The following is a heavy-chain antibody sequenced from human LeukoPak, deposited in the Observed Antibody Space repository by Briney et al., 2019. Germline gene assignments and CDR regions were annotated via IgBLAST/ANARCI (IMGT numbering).Heavy chain of an antibody. J-gene: IGHJ4*02. CDR2: ISAYNGNT. CDR1: GYTFTSYG. D-gene: IGHD6-19*01. CDR3: ARDHAYSSGWWGPRYFDY. V-gene: IGHV1-18*01. Sequence: ASVKVSCKASGYTFTSYGISWVLQAPGQGLEWMGWISAYNGNTNYAQKLQGRVTMTTDTSTSTAYMELRSLRSDDTAVYYCARDHAYSSGWWGPRYFDYWGQGTLVTVSS.